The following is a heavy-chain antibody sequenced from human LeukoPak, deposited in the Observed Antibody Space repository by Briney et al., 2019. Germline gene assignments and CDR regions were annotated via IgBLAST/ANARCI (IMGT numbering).Heavy chain of an antibody. CDR3: AKDERGYYDSSGFFGAIDY. D-gene: IGHD3-22*01. Sequence: GRSLRLTCAASGFTFNRYAMHWVRQAPGKGLEWVAFIWYDGSNKYYADSVKGRFTVSRDNSKNTLYLQMNSLRAEDTAVYYCAKDERGYYDSSGFFGAIDYWGQGSLVSVSS. J-gene: IGHJ4*02. CDR1: GFTFNRYA. V-gene: IGHV3-33*06. CDR2: IWYDGSNK.